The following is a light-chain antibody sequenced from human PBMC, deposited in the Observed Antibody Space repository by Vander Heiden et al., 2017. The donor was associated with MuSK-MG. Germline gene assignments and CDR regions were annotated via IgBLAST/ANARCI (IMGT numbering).Light chain of an antibody. J-gene: IGLJ3*02. CDR1: SSNIGSNT. Sequence: QSVLTQPPSASGTPGQRVTISCSGSSSNIGSNTVNWYQQLPGTAPKLLIYSNNQRPSGVPDRFSGPKSGTSASLAISGLQSEDEADYYCAAWDDSLNGYWVFGGGTKLTVL. V-gene: IGLV1-44*01. CDR2: SNN. CDR3: AAWDDSLNGYWV.